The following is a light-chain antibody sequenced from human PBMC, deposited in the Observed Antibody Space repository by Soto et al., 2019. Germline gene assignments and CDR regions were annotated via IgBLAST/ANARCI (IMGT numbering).Light chain of an antibody. CDR1: SSDADSYNY. V-gene: IGLV2-11*01. Sequence: QSALTQPRSVSGSPGQSVTISCTGTSSDADSYNYVSWYQQHPGKAPKLMIYDVSKRPSGVPDRFSGSKSGNTASLTISGLQAEDDSDYYCCSYAGSYSLIFGGGTKLTVL. CDR2: DVS. J-gene: IGLJ2*01. CDR3: CSYAGSYSLI.